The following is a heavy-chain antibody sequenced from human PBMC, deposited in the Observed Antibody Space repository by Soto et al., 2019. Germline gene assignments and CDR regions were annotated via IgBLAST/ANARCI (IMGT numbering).Heavy chain of an antibody. D-gene: IGHD3-10*01. CDR1: GGSFSGYY. CDR3: ARAEITMVRGVFCGCMDV. Sequence: QVQLQQWGAGLLKPSETLSLTCAVYGGSFSGYYWSWIRQPPGKGLEWIGEINHSGSTNYNPSLKRRVTISVDTSKNQFSLKLSSVTAADTAVYYCARAEITMVRGVFCGCMDVWGQGTTVTVSS. V-gene: IGHV4-34*01. CDR2: INHSGST. J-gene: IGHJ6*02.